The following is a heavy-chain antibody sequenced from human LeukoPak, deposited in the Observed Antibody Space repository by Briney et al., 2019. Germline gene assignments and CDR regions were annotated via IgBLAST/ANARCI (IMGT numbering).Heavy chain of an antibody. Sequence: GGSLRLSCTASGFTFSSNAMHWVRQAPGKGLEWVAFISYDGVVKCYADSVKGRFAISRDNSKNTLSLQMNSLRAEDTAVYYCAKDRATQYSLDYWGQGTLVTVSS. J-gene: IGHJ4*02. CDR1: GFTFSSNA. V-gene: IGHV3-30*18. CDR2: ISYDGVVK. CDR3: AKDRATQYSLDY. D-gene: IGHD2/OR15-2a*01.